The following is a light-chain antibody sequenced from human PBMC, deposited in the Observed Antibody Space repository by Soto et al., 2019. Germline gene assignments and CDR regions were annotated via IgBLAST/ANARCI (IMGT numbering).Light chain of an antibody. J-gene: IGKJ5*01. CDR2: GAS. Sequence: EIVMTQSPATLSVAPGERASLSFRASQSISSNLAWYQQKPGQAPRLLIFGASTRATGIPARFSGSGSGTEFTLTISSLQSEDVAVYYCQQYNKWPPITFGQGTRLEI. CDR3: QQYNKWPPIT. V-gene: IGKV3-15*01. CDR1: QSISSN.